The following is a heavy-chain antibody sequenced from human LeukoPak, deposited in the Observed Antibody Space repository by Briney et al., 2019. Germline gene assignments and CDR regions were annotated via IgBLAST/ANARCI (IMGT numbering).Heavy chain of an antibody. D-gene: IGHD6-19*01. J-gene: IGHJ4*02. CDR1: GFTFNNYA. CDR3: TTERQEQFLFDY. CDR2: IRKKANSYTT. V-gene: IGHV3-72*01. Sequence: PGGSLRLSCAASGFTFNNYAMTWVRQAPGKGLEWVGRIRKKANSYTTEYAASVKGRFTISRDDSKNTLYLQMNSLKTEDTAVYYCTTERQEQFLFDYWGQGTLVTVSS.